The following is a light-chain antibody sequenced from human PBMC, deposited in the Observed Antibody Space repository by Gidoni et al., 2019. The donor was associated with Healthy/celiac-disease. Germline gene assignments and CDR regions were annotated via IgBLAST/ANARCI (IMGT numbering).Light chain of an antibody. V-gene: IGKV3-20*01. J-gene: IGKJ5*01. Sequence: EIELTQSPGTLSLSPGDRATLSCRASQSVSSSYLAWYQQKPGQAPRLLIYGASSRATGIPDRFSGSGSGTDFTLTISRLEPEDFAVYYCQQYGSSFTFGQGTRLEIK. CDR1: QSVSSSY. CDR2: GAS. CDR3: QQYGSSFT.